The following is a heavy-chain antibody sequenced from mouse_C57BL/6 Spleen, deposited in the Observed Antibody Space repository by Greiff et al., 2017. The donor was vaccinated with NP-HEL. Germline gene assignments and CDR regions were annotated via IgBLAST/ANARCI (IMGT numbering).Heavy chain of an antibody. V-gene: IGHV1-15*01. CDR1: GYTFTDYE. J-gene: IGHJ2*01. CDR2: IDPETGGT. D-gene: IGHD1-1*01. Sequence: VQLQQSGAELVRPGASVTLSCKASGYTFTDYEMHWVKQTPVHGLEWIGAIDPETGGTAYNQKFKGKAILTADKSSSTAYMELRSLTSEDSAVYYCTRLIITTVVASFDCWGKGTTLTVAS. CDR3: TRLIITTVVASFDC.